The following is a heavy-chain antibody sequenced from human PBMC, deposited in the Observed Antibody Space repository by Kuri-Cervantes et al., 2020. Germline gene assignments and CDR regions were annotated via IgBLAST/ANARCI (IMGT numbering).Heavy chain of an antibody. Sequence: LSLTCAASGFTFSDYYMYWVRQAPGKGLEWVSSISSSSTIYYADSVKGRFTISGDNSKNTLYLQMNSLRAEDTAVYYCARVNYGDYGGYFDYWGQGTLVTVSS. J-gene: IGHJ4*02. CDR3: ARVNYGDYGGYFDY. CDR2: ISSSSTI. CDR1: GFTFSDYY. D-gene: IGHD4-17*01. V-gene: IGHV3-69-1*01.